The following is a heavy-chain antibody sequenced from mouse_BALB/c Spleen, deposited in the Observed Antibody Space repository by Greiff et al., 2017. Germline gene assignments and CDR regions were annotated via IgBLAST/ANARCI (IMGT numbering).Heavy chain of an antibody. Sequence: QVQLQQSGAELVKPGASVKLSCKTSGYTFTSYWIQWVKQRPGQGLGWIGEIFPGTGTTYYNEKFKGKATLTIDTSSSTAYMQLSSLTSEASAVYFCARGGLRKAMDYWGQGTSVTVSS. CDR3: ARGGLRKAMDY. V-gene: IGHV1S132*01. CDR2: IFPGTGTT. J-gene: IGHJ4*01. D-gene: IGHD3-1*01. CDR1: GYTFTSYW.